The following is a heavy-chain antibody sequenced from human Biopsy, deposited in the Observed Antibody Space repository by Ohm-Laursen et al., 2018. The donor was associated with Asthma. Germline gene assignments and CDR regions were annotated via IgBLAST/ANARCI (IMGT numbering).Heavy chain of an antibody. Sequence: TQTLTLTCTFSGFSLRNSGMGVGWIRQPPGKAPEWLALIYWTDAKHYNPALRSRLTITKDTSRKQVVLAMSNMDTVDTGTYFCARAERRVEFSYFDNWGLGTLVYVSS. CDR1: GFSLRNSGMG. CDR2: IYWTDAK. D-gene: IGHD1-1*01. V-gene: IGHV2-5*01. CDR3: ARAERRVEFSYFDN. J-gene: IGHJ4*01.